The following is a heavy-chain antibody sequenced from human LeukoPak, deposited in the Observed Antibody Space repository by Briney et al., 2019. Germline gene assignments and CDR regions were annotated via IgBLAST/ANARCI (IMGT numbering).Heavy chain of an antibody. CDR2: IIPIFGTA. D-gene: IGHD3-22*01. J-gene: IGHJ3*02. V-gene: IGHV1-69*05. CDR1: GGTFSSYA. Sequence: SVKVSCKASGGTFSSYAISWVRQAPGQGLEWMGRIIPIFGTANYAQKFRGRVTITTDESTSTAYMELSSLRSEDTAVYYCATSYYYDSSGYHDAFDIWGQGTMVTVSS. CDR3: ATSYYYDSSGYHDAFDI.